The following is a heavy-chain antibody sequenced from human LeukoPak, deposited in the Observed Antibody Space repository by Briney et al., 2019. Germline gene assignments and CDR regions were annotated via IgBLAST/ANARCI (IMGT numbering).Heavy chain of an antibody. D-gene: IGHD4-17*01. CDR2: ISSSSSYI. V-gene: IGHV3-21*01. CDR1: GFTFSSYS. Sequence: PGGSLRLSYAASGFTFSSYSMNWVRQAPGKGLEWISSISSSSSYIYYADSVKGRFTISRDNAKNSLYLQMNSLRAEDTAVYYCARGATVTHNDYWGQGTLVTVSS. CDR3: ARGATVTHNDY. J-gene: IGHJ4*02.